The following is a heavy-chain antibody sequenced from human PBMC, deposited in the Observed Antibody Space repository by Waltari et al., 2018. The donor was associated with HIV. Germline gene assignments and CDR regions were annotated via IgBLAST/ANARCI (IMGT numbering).Heavy chain of an antibody. J-gene: IGHJ1*01. Sequence: QITLKESGPTLVKATQTLTLTCTFSGFSLSTNGVGVGWVRQPPGKALEWLALIYWNDDKRYSPFLKSSLNITKDTSKNQVVLTMTDLDPVDTATYDGAHRWGGTYYGYFQVWGQGTLVTVSS. D-gene: IGHD1-26*01. CDR2: IYWNDDK. V-gene: IGHV2-5*01. CDR3: AHRWGGTYYGYFQV. CDR1: GFSLSTNGVG.